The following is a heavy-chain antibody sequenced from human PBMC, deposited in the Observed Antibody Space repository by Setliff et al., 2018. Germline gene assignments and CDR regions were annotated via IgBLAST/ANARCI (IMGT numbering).Heavy chain of an antibody. D-gene: IGHD3-22*01. CDR3: AKLARAYYDTSGYYTDAVDI. CDR1: GFTFSSYG. CDR2: ISGSGTTI. Sequence: GGSLRLSCAASGFTFSSYGMNWVRQAPGKGLEWLSYISGSGTTIYYADSVKGRFTISRDNAKNTLYLQMNSLRAEDTAVFYCAKLARAYYDTSGYYTDAVDIWGRGTKVTVSS. V-gene: IGHV3-48*03. J-gene: IGHJ3*02.